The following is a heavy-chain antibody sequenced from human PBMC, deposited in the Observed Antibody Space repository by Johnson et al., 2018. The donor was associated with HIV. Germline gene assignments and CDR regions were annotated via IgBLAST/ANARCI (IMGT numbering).Heavy chain of an antibody. CDR3: ARGAPWSGSDAFDI. CDR1: GFTFSTYW. Sequence: VQLVESGGGLVQPGGSLRLSCAASGFTFSTYWMSWVRQAPGKGLEWVANIKQDGSNKYYADSVKGRFTNYRDNSKNSMYLQMNSLRAEDTALYYCARGAPWSGSDAFDIWGQGTMVTVSS. D-gene: IGHD3-3*01. J-gene: IGHJ3*02. CDR2: IKQDGSNK. V-gene: IGHV3-7*05.